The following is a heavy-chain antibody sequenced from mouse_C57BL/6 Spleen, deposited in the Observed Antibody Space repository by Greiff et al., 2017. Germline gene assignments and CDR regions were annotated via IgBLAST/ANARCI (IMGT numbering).Heavy chain of an antibody. CDR3: TTGQLPFAY. CDR1: GFNIKDDY. D-gene: IGHD3-1*01. CDR2: IDPENGDT. J-gene: IGHJ3*01. Sequence: VQLQQSGAELVRPGASVKLSCTASGFNIKDDYMHWVKQRPEQGLEWIGWIDPENGDTEYASKFQGKATITADTSSNTAYLQLSSLTSEDTAVYYCTTGQLPFAYWGQGTLVTVSA. V-gene: IGHV14-4*01.